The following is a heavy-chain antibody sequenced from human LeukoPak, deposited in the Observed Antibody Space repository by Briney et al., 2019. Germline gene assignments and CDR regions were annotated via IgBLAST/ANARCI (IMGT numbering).Heavy chain of an antibody. J-gene: IGHJ4*02. CDR3: AREPIAAPSFDY. D-gene: IGHD6-13*01. V-gene: IGHV1-69*05. CDR1: GGTFSSYA. Sequence: SVKVSCKASGGTFSSYAISWVRQAPGQGLDWRGGIIPIFGTANYAQKFQGRVTITTDESTSTAYMELSSLRSEDTAVYYCAREPIAAPSFDYWGQGTLVTVSS. CDR2: IIPIFGTA.